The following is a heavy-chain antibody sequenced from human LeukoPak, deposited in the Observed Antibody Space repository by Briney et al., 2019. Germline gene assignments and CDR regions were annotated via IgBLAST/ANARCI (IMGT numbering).Heavy chain of an antibody. CDR2: IIPIFGTA. Sequence: EAPVKVSCKASGGTSSSYAISWVRQAPGQGLEWMGGIIPIFGTANYAQKFQGRVTITADESTSTAYMELSSLRSEDTAVYYCARHQPAYYYDSSGYDNWFDPWGQGTLVTVSS. V-gene: IGHV1-69*13. CDR3: ARHQPAYYYDSSGYDNWFDP. J-gene: IGHJ5*02. CDR1: GGTSSSYA. D-gene: IGHD3-22*01.